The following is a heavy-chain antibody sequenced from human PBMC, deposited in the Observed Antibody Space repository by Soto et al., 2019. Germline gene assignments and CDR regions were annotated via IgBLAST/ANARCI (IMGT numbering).Heavy chain of an antibody. CDR3: AFVQQLWDYYYYYGMDV. V-gene: IGHV1-3*01. CDR1: GYTFTSYA. CDR2: INAGNGDT. D-gene: IGHD5-18*01. Sequence: ASVKVSCKASGYTFTSYAMHWVRQAPGQRLEWMGWINAGNGDTKYSQKFQGRVTITRDTSASTAYMELSSLRSEDTAVYYFAFVQQLWDYYYYYGMDVWGQGTTVTVSS. J-gene: IGHJ6*02.